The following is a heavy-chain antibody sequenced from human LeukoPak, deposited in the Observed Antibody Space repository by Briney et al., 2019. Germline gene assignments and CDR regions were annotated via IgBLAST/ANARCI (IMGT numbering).Heavy chain of an antibody. J-gene: IGHJ4*02. CDR3: ARDRGYYDSSGYHQYYYFDY. D-gene: IGHD3-22*01. V-gene: IGHV4-34*01. CDR1: GGSFSGYY. Sequence: SETLSLTCAVYGGSFSGYYWSWIRQPPGKGLEWIGEINHSGSTNYNPSLKSRVTISVDTSKNQFSLKLSSVTAADTAVYYCARDRGYYDSSGYHQYYYFDYWGQGTLVTVSS. CDR2: INHSGST.